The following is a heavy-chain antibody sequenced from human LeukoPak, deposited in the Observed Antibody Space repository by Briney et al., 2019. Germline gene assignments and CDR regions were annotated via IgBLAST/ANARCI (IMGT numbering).Heavy chain of an antibody. CDR3: AREGDIVVVPAAPKRGFDP. CDR2: INPSGGST. D-gene: IGHD2-2*01. V-gene: IGHV1-46*01. Sequence: ASVKVSCKASGYTFTSYYMHWVRQAPGQGLEWMGIINPSGGSTSYAQKFQGRVTMTRDTSTSTVYMELSSLRSEDTAVYYCAREGDIVVVPAAPKRGFDPWGQGTLVTVSS. CDR1: GYTFTSYY. J-gene: IGHJ5*02.